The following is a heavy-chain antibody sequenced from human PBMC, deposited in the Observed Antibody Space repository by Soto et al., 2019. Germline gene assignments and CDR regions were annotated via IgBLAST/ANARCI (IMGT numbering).Heavy chain of an antibody. CDR3: AKALGELSPESYDY. CDR1: GFTFSSYA. J-gene: IGHJ4*02. CDR2: ISYDGSDK. Sequence: QVQLVESGGGVVQPGRSLRLSCAASGFTFSSYAMHWVRQAPGKGLEWVAVISYDGSDKYYADSVKGRFTISRDNSKNTRNVQMNSLRAADTAVYYCAKALGELSPESYDYWGQGTLITVSS. D-gene: IGHD3-16*02. V-gene: IGHV3-30*18.